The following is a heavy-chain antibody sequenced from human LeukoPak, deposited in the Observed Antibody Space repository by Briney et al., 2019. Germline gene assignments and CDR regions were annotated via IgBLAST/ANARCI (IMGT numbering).Heavy chain of an antibody. CDR2: INSDGSST. V-gene: IGHV3-74*01. CDR1: GFTFSSYW. CDR3: ARRYDFWSGYYGMDV. J-gene: IGHJ6*02. D-gene: IGHD3-3*01. Sequence: PGGSLRLSCAASGFTFSSYWMHWVRQAPGKRLVWVSRINSDGSSTSYADSVKGRFTISRDNAKNTLYLQMNSLRAEDTAVYYCARRYDFWSGYYGMDVWGQGTTVTVSS.